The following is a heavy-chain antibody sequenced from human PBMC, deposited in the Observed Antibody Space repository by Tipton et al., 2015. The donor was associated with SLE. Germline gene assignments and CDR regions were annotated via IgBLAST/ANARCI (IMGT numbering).Heavy chain of an antibody. CDR2: MYYSGST. CDR3: ARHERWPHFDY. J-gene: IGHJ4*02. CDR1: GDSMSRSGYY. V-gene: IGHV4-39*07. Sequence: TLSLTCTVSGDSMSRSGYYWDWIRQPPGKGLEWIGSMYYSGSTYYNPSLKSRVTISIDTSKNQFSLKLSSMTAADTAVYYCARHERWPHFDYWGQGTLVTVSS. D-gene: IGHD6-19*01.